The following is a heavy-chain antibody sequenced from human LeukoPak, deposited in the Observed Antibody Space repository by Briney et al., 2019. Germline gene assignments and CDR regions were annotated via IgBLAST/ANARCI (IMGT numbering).Heavy chain of an antibody. Sequence: AVKVSCKASGCTFSSYAISWVRQPPAQGLEWMGGIIPIFGTANYAQKFQGRVTITADESTSTAYMELSSLRSEDTAVYYCARLGLHRNRGYFDYWGQRTLVTVSS. CDR2: IIPIFGTA. V-gene: IGHV1-69*13. CDR1: GCTFSSYA. J-gene: IGHJ4*02. D-gene: IGHD1-7*01. CDR3: ARLGLHRNRGYFDY.